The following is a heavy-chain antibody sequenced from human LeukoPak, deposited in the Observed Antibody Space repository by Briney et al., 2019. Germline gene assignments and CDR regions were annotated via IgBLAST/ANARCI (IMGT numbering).Heavy chain of an antibody. V-gene: IGHV1-18*01. CDR3: ARDQGVLRYFDWPPRCFDY. Sequence: GASVRVSCKAPGYTFTSYGISWVRQAPGQGLEWMGWISAYNGNTNYAQKLQGRVTMTTDTSTSTAYMELRSLRSDDTAVYYCARDQGVLRYFDWPPRCFDYWGQGTLVTVSS. D-gene: IGHD3-9*01. CDR2: ISAYNGNT. J-gene: IGHJ4*02. CDR1: GYTFTSYG.